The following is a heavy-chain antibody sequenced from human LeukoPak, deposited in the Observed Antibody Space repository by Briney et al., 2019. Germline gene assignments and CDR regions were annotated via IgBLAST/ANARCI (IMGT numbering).Heavy chain of an antibody. Sequence: SETLSLTCTVSGGSISSYYWSWIRQPPGKGLEWIGYIYTSGSTHYNPSLKSRVTISVDTSKNQFSLKLSSVTAADTAVYYCARRGSSWSGWFDPWGQGTLVTVSS. CDR2: IYTSGST. V-gene: IGHV4-4*09. CDR3: ARRGSSWSGWFDP. D-gene: IGHD6-13*01. CDR1: GGSISSYY. J-gene: IGHJ5*02.